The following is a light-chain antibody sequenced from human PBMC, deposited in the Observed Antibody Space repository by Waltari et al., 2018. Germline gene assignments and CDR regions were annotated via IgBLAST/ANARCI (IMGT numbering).Light chain of an antibody. V-gene: IGLV2-23*03. CDR3: CSYAGSSTFVV. Sequence: QSALTQPPSVSGSPGQSITISRTGTSSAVGSYNLVSWYQQHPGKAPKLMIYEGSKRPSGVSNRFSGSKSGNTASLTISGLQAEDEADYYCCSYAGSSTFVVFGGGTKLTVL. J-gene: IGLJ2*01. CDR1: SSAVGSYNL. CDR2: EGS.